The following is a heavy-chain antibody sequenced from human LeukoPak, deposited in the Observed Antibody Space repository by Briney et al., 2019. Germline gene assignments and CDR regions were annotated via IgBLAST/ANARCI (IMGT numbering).Heavy chain of an antibody. CDR1: GSTFDDYA. Sequence: GGSLRLSCAASGSTFDDYAMHWVRQAPGKGLEWVSGISWNSGSIGYADSVKGRFTISRDNAKNSLYLQMNSLRAEDTALYYCAKGTYYDFWSGYFGFDYWGQGTLVTVSS. D-gene: IGHD3-3*01. V-gene: IGHV3-9*01. CDR3: AKGTYYDFWSGYFGFDY. J-gene: IGHJ4*02. CDR2: ISWNSGSI.